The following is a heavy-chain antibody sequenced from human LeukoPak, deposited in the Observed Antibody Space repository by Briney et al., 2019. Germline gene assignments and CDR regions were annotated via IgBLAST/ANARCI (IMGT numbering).Heavy chain of an antibody. J-gene: IGHJ5*02. D-gene: IGHD3-10*01. CDR3: ARGDISGDWFDP. CDR2: IYLSGST. Sequence: PSETLSLTCAVSGGSISSGGYSWSWIRQPPGKGLEWIGNIYLSGSTYYNPSLKSRVTISVDRSKNQFSLKLSSMTAAGTAVYYCARGDISGDWFDPWGQGTLVTVSS. V-gene: IGHV4-30-2*01. CDR1: GGSISSGGYS.